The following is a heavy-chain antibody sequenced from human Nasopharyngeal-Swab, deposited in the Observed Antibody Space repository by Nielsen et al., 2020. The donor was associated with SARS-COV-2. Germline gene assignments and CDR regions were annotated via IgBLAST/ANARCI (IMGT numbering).Heavy chain of an antibody. CDR2: ISSSSSYI. J-gene: IGHJ6*02. V-gene: IGHV3-21*01. CDR3: ARGCVLTGPSCYYYGMDV. CDR1: GFTFSSYN. Sequence: GESLKISCAASGFTFSSYNMNWVRQAPGKGLEWVSSISSSSSYIYYADSVKGRFTISRDNAKNSLYLQMNSPRAEDTAVYYCARGCVLTGPSCYYYGMDVWGQGTTVTVSS. D-gene: IGHD3-9*01.